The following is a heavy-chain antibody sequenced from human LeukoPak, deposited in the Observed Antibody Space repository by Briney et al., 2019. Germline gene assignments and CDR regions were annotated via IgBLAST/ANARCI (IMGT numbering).Heavy chain of an antibody. CDR3: ARDRLGDGFIRDFDS. Sequence: MAGGSLRLSCVGSGFTFSHYSMNWVRQPPGKGLEWVSSFGSDLSFTSYADSVKGRFIISRDNADNSLYLQMNSLSDEDTAIYYCARDRLGDGFIRDFDSWGQGILVTVSS. CDR2: FGSDLSFT. V-gene: IGHV3-21*01. CDR1: GFTFSHYS. D-gene: IGHD5-24*01. J-gene: IGHJ4*02.